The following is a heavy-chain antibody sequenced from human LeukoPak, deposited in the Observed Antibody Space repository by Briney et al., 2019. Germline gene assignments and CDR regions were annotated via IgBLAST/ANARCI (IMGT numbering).Heavy chain of an antibody. V-gene: IGHV4-39*07. CDR3: TTDLIMITFGGVIAPDY. CDR2: INHSGST. D-gene: IGHD3-16*02. Sequence: SETLSLTCTVSDGSISSSSYYWGWIRQPPGKGLEWIGEINHSGSTNHNPSLKSRVTISVDRSKNQFSLKLSSVTAADTAVYYCTTDLIMITFGGVIAPDYWGQGTLVTVSS. CDR1: DGSISSSSYY. J-gene: IGHJ4*02.